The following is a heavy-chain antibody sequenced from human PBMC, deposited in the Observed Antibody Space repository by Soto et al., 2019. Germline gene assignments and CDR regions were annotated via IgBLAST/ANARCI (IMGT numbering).Heavy chain of an antibody. CDR2: IFYSGST. Sequence: QVQLQESGPGLVKPSQTLSLTCTVSGGSISSGGYYWSWIRQHPGKGLEWIGCIFYSGSTYYIPSLTSRLTISLDTSKNQFSLRLSSVTAADTAVYYCARGLRIAAAAWFDPWGRGTLVTVSS. D-gene: IGHD6-13*01. CDR1: GGSISSGGYY. CDR3: ARGLRIAAAAWFDP. V-gene: IGHV4-31*03. J-gene: IGHJ5*02.